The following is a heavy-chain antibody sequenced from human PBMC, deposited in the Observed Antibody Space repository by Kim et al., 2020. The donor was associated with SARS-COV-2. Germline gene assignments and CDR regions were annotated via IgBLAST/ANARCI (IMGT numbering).Heavy chain of an antibody. CDR3: ARHCSGGSCRPNYYFDY. Sequence: LKSRVTISVDTSKNQFSLKLSSVTAADTAVYYCARHCSGGSCRPNYYFDYWGQGTLVTVSS. V-gene: IGHV4-39*01. J-gene: IGHJ4*02. D-gene: IGHD2-15*01.